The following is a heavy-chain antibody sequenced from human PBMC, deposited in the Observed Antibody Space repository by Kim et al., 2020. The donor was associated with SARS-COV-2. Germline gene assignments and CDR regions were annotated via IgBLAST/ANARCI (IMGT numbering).Heavy chain of an antibody. CDR1: GGSFSGYY. D-gene: IGHD4-17*01. J-gene: IGHJ4*02. CDR3: AREKSRFTVTCYFDY. CDR2: INHSGST. V-gene: IGHV4-34*01. Sequence: SETLSLTCAVYGGSFSGYYWSWIRQPPGKGLEWIGEINHSGSTNYNPSLKSRVTISVDTSKNQFSLKLSSVTAADTAVYYCAREKSRFTVTCYFDYWGQGTLVTVSS.